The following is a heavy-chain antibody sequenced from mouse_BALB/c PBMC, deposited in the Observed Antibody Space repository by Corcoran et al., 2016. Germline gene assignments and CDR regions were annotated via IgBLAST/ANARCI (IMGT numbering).Heavy chain of an antibody. CDR3: ARRAGPAMDY. Sequence: QVTLKESGPGILQPSQTLSLTCSFSGFSLSTSGMGVSWIRQPSGKGLEWLAHIYWDDDKRYNPSLKSRLTISKDTSSNQVFLKITSVDTADTATYYCARRAGPAMDYWGQGTSVTVSS. CDR2: IYWDDDK. D-gene: IGHD4-1*01. V-gene: IGHV8-12*01. J-gene: IGHJ4*01. CDR1: GFSLSTSGMG.